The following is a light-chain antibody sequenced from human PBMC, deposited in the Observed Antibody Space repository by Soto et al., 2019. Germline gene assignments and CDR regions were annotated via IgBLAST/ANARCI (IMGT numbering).Light chain of an antibody. Sequence: IQMTQSPSTLSASVGDRFTITCRASQSISSWLAWYQQKPGKAPSLLIYAASSLHSGVPSRFSGSGSGTDFTLTISSLQPEDFAAYYCLQDYNYPRTFGQGTKVDIK. V-gene: IGKV1-6*01. CDR3: LQDYNYPRT. J-gene: IGKJ1*01. CDR1: QSISSW. CDR2: AAS.